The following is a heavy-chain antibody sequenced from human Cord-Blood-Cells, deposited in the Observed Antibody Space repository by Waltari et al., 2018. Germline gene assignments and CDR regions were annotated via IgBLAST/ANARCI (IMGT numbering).Heavy chain of an antibody. D-gene: IGHD3-10*01. V-gene: IGHV1-8*01. CDR2: MNPNSGNT. CDR3: ARGSEYYGSGSYYNDY. J-gene: IGHJ4*02. CDR1: GYTFTSYD. Sequence: QVQLVQSGAEVKKPGASVKVSCKASGYTFTSYDINWVRQATGQGLEWMGWMNPNSGNTGYAQKVQGRVTMTRNTSISTAYMELSSLRSEDTAVYYCARGSEYYGSGSYYNDYWGQGTLVTVSS.